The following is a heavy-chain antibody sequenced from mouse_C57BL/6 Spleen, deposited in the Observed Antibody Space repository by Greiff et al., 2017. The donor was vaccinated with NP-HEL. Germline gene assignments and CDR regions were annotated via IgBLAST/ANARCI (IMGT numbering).Heavy chain of an antibody. CDR2: INPSTGGT. J-gene: IGHJ3*01. CDR1: GYSFTGYY. D-gene: IGHD4-1*02. CDR3: ARPLNWDGLAY. V-gene: IGHV1-42*01. Sequence: LMESGPELVKPGASVKISCKASGYSFTGYYMNWVKQSPEKSLEWIGEINPSTGGTTYNQKFKAKATLTVDKSSSTAYMQLKSLTSEDSAVYYCARPLNWDGLAYWGQGTLVTVSA.